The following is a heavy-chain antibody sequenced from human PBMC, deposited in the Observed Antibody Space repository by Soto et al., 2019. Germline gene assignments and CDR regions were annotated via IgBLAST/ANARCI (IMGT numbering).Heavy chain of an antibody. J-gene: IGHJ6*02. CDR1: GFTFRNYG. D-gene: IGHD6-6*01. CDR2: ISIDGTNE. CDR3: AKEWGKYSSSFYGLDV. V-gene: IGHV3-30*18. Sequence: GGSLRLSCAASGFTFRNYGMHWVRQTPGKGLEWVSSISIDGTNEYYADSVKGRFTISRDNSKDTLYLHLNSLRDEDAAVYYCAKEWGKYSSSFYGLDVWGPGTTVTVSS.